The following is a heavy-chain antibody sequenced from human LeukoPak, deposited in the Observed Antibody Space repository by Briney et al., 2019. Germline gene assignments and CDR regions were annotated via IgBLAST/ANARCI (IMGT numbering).Heavy chain of an antibody. J-gene: IGHJ4*02. Sequence: SQTLSLTCGISGDSVSSNTASWNWIRQSPSRGLEWLGRTYYRSKWYTEYVVSVKSRITINPDTSKNQFSLHLNSVTPEDTAVYYCARDFDYWGQGTLVTVSS. CDR3: ARDFDY. CDR1: GDSVSSNTAS. V-gene: IGHV6-1*01. CDR2: TYYRSKWYT.